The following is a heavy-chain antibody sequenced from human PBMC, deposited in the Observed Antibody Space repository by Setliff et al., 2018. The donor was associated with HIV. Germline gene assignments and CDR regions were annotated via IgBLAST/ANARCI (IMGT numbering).Heavy chain of an antibody. Sequence: RASVKVSCNPSGYTFTNYDINWVRQAAGQGLEWMGWMNPDSRNPGYAQRFEGSVTMTWDTSISKAYKGLNNVKFEDTAVYYCARARRDYYDRGRRNHYHIDVWGKGTTVTVSS. CDR1: GYTFTNYD. CDR3: ARARRDYYDRGRRNHYHIDV. V-gene: IGHV1-8*02. J-gene: IGHJ6*03. CDR2: MNPDSRNP. D-gene: IGHD3-22*01.